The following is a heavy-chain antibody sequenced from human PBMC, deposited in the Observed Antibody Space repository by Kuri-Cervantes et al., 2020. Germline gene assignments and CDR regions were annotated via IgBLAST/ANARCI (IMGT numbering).Heavy chain of an antibody. CDR2: IYYNGST. Sequence: GSLRLSCTVSGGSISSSSYYWGWIRQPPGKGLEWIGSIYYNGSTYYNPSLKSRVTISVDTSKNQFSLKLSSVTAADTAVYYCARDDILTGRFDYWGQGTLVTVSS. D-gene: IGHD3-9*01. V-gene: IGHV4-39*02. CDR1: GGSISSSSYY. CDR3: ARDDILTGRFDY. J-gene: IGHJ4*02.